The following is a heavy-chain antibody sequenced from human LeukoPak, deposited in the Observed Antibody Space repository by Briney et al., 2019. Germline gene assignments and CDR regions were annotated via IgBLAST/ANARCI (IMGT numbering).Heavy chain of an antibody. D-gene: IGHD6-13*01. V-gene: IGHV3-23*01. CDR3: AKDWYSSSWYGFQYYFDY. CDR1: GFTFSSYA. J-gene: IGHJ4*02. CDR2: ISGSGGST. Sequence: PGGSLRLSCAASGFTFSSYAMSWVRQAPGKGLEWVSAISGSGGSTYYADSVKGRFTISRDNSKNTLYLQMNSLRAEDTAVYYCAKDWYSSSWYGFQYYFDYWGQGTLVTVSS.